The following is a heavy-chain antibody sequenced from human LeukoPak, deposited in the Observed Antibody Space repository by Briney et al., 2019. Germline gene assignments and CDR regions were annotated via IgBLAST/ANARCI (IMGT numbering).Heavy chain of an antibody. J-gene: IGHJ6*02. CDR2: ISGNGGST. D-gene: IGHD1-26*01. CDR3: ARGEWELLRSHHYYGMDV. V-gene: IGHV3-64*01. CDR1: GFTFSSYA. Sequence: PGGSLRLSCAASGFTFSSYAMHWVRQAPGKGLEYVSAISGNGGSTYYANSVKGRFTISRDNSKNTLYLQMGSLRAEDMAVYYCARGEWELLRSHHYYGMDVWGQGTTVTDSS.